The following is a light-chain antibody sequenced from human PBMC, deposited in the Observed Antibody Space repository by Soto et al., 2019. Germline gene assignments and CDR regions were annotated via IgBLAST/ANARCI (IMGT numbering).Light chain of an antibody. J-gene: IGLJ3*02. CDR1: SSDVGSYNL. CDR3: CSYGGSGPWV. CDR2: EGS. V-gene: IGLV2-23*01. Sequence: QSALTQPASVSGSPGQSITISCTGTSSDVGSYNLVSWYQQHPGKAPKLMIYEGSKRPSGVSNRFSGSKSGNTASLTISGVQAEDEDDYYCCSYGGSGPWVFGGGTKLTVL.